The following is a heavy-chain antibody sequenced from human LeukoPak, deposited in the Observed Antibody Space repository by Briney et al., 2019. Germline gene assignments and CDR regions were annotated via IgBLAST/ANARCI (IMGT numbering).Heavy chain of an antibody. V-gene: IGHV3-48*04. Sequence: GGSLRLSCAASGFTFSSYWMSWVRQAPGKGLEWVSYISSSGSTIYYADSVKGRFTISRDNAKNSLYLQMNSLRAEDTAVYYCAREGSGWENHDAFDIWGQGTMVTVSS. CDR3: AREGSGWENHDAFDI. CDR1: GFTFSSYW. D-gene: IGHD6-19*01. J-gene: IGHJ3*02. CDR2: ISSSGSTI.